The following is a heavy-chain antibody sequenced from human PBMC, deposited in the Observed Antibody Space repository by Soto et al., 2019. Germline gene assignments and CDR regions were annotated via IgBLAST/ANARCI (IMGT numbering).Heavy chain of an antibody. Sequence: ASVKVSCKASGYTFTGYYMHWVRQAPGQGLEWMGWINPNSGGTNYAQKFQGRVTMTRDTSISTAYMELSRLRSDDTAVYYCARAARVCSGGSCYSDAHYYYGMDVWGQGTTVTVSS. J-gene: IGHJ6*02. CDR1: GYTFTGYY. D-gene: IGHD2-15*01. CDR3: ARAARVCSGGSCYSDAHYYYGMDV. V-gene: IGHV1-2*02. CDR2: INPNSGGT.